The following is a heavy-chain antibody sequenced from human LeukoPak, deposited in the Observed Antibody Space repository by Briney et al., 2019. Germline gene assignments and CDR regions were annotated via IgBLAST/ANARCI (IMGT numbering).Heavy chain of an antibody. CDR1: GYTLTELS. CDR2: FDPEDGET. J-gene: IGHJ6*02. Sequence: ASVKVSCKVSGYTLTELSMHWVRQAPGKGLEWMGGFDPEDGETIYAQKFQGRVTMTEDTSTDTAYMELSSLRSEDTAVYYCATHPPYCSSTSCYRFYYYYGMDVWGQGTTVTVSS. V-gene: IGHV1-24*01. CDR3: ATHPPYCSSTSCYRFYYYYGMDV. D-gene: IGHD2-2*02.